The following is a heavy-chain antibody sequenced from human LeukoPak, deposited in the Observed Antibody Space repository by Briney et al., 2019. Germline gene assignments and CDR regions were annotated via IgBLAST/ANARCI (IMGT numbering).Heavy chain of an antibody. D-gene: IGHD3-3*01. CDR1: GYTFTSYD. J-gene: IGHJ5*02. CDR3: ASSSPRRHYDFWSGYDNWFDP. Sequence: ASVKVSCKASGYTFTSYDINWVRQATGQGLEWMGWMNPNSGNTGYAQKFQGRVTMTRNTSISTVYMELSSLRSEDTAVYYCASSSPRRHYDFWSGYDNWFDPWGQGTLVTVSS. V-gene: IGHV1-8*01. CDR2: MNPNSGNT.